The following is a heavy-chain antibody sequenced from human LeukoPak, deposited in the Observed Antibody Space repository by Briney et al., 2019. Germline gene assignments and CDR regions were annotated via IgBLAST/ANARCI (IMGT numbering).Heavy chain of an antibody. CDR3: ARRLKDGGSSTSCYTGRLCDY. CDR2: INPSGGST. V-gene: IGHV1-46*01. J-gene: IGHJ4*02. Sequence: ASVKVSCKASGYTFTSYYMHWVRQAPGQGLEWMGIINPSGGSTSYAQKFQGRVTMTRGTSTSTVYMELSSLRSEDTAVYYCARRLKDGGSSTSCYTGRLCDYWGQGTLVTVSS. D-gene: IGHD2-2*02. CDR1: GYTFTSYY.